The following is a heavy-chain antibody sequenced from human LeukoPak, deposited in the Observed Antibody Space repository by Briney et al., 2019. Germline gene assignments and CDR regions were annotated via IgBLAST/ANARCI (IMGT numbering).Heavy chain of an antibody. Sequence: ASVKVSCKASGYTFTGYGISWVRQAPGQGLEWMGWISAYDGNTDYAQKLQGRVTMTTDTSTSTAYMELRSLRSDDTAVYYCARVLRYFDWSIPDYWGQGTLVTVSS. CDR3: ARVLRYFDWSIPDY. D-gene: IGHD3-9*01. J-gene: IGHJ4*02. V-gene: IGHV1-18*01. CDR2: ISAYDGNT. CDR1: GYTFTGYG.